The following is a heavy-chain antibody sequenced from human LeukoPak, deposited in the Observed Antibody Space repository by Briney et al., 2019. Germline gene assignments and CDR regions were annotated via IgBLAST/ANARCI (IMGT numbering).Heavy chain of an antibody. V-gene: IGHV3-30*18. CDR3: AKDKGQQLLLNWFDP. Sequence: GRSLRLSCAASGFTFSSYGMHWVRQAPGKGLKWVAVTSYDGSNEYYADSVKGRFTISRDNSKDTLYLQMNSLRAEDTAVYYCAKDKGQQLLLNWFDPWGQGTLVTVSS. J-gene: IGHJ5*02. D-gene: IGHD2-2*01. CDR1: GFTFSSYG. CDR2: TSYDGSNE.